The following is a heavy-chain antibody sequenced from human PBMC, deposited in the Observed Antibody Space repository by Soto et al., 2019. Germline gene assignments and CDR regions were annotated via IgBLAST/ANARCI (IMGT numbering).Heavy chain of an antibody. CDR1: GYSFTSYW. J-gene: IGHJ6*02. Sequence: PGESLKISCNGSGYSFTSYWIGWVRQMPGKGLEWMGIIYPGDSDTRYSPSFQGQVTISADKSISTAYLQWSSLKASDTAMYYCARSVSSYSSSWYGDYYYYGMDVWGQGTTVTVSS. V-gene: IGHV5-51*01. D-gene: IGHD6-13*01. CDR3: ARSVSSYSSSWYGDYYYYGMDV. CDR2: IYPGDSDT.